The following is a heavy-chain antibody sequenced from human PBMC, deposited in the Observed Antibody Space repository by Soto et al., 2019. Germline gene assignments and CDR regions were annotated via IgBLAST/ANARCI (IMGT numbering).Heavy chain of an antibody. J-gene: IGHJ4*02. CDR1: ADSFSKYY. V-gene: IGHV4-59*01. CDR2: IYFNGNT. CDR3: ASVTFGGVVLAH. Sequence: SETLSLTCSVSADSFSKYYWTWIRQPPGEGLEWIGYIYFNGNTNYNPSLKGRVTISIDTSKKQFSLNLSSVTAADTAVYYCASVTFGGVVLAHWGQGPLVTVYS. D-gene: IGHD3-16*01.